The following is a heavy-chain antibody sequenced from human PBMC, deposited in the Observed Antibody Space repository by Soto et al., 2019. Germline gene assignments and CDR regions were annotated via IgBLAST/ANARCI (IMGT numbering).Heavy chain of an antibody. V-gene: IGHV1-69*01. CDR2: IIPIFRTL. Sequence: QVQLVQSGAEVKKPGSSVKVSCKASGTSFSTSAISWVRQAPGQGLEWMGGIIPIFRTLNYAQKFQGRLTSAADESTSTAYMELSSLRSDDTAVFFCAIAGGFGSYDVYNYFDYWGQGTLVTVSS. CDR3: AIAGGFGSYDVYNYFDY. D-gene: IGHD3-3*01. CDR1: GTSFSTSA. J-gene: IGHJ4*02.